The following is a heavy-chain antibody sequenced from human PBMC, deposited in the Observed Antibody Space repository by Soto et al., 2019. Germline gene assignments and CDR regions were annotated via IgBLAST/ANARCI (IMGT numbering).Heavy chain of an antibody. D-gene: IGHD6-6*01. Sequence: GGSLRLSCAASGFTFCTYGMNWVRQAPGKGLEWVSYIRSSSSTIYYADSVKGRITISRDNAKNSLYLQMNSLRAEDTAVYYCSTDSYFTLKLVRFDYWGLGTLVTVSS. V-gene: IGHV3-48*01. CDR3: STDSYFTLKLVRFDY. J-gene: IGHJ4*01. CDR2: IRSSSSTI. CDR1: GFTFCTYG.